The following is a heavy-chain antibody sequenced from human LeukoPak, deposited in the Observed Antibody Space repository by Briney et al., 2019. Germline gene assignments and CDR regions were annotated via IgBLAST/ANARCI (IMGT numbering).Heavy chain of an antibody. CDR1: GGSISSYY. V-gene: IGHV4-59*01. CDR2: IYYSGTT. D-gene: IGHD5-18*01. Sequence: SETLSLTCTVSGGSISSYYWSWIRQPPGKGLEWIGCIYYSGTTNYNPSLKSRVTISVDTSKNQFSLKLASVTAADTAVFYCARVGGYSYGSDAFDIWGQGTMVTVSS. J-gene: IGHJ3*02. CDR3: ARVGGYSYGSDAFDI.